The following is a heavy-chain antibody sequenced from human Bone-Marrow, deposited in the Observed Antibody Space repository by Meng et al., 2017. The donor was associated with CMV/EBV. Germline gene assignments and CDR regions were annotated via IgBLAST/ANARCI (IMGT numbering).Heavy chain of an antibody. CDR1: GGTFSSYA. D-gene: IGHD3-3*01. CDR3: AKGSYYDFWSGYFPYYYGMDV. Sequence: SVKVSCKASGGTFSSYAISWVRQAPGQGLEWMGGIIPILGIANYAQKFQGRVTITADKSTSTAYMELSSLRSEDTAVYYCAKGSYYDFWSGYFPYYYGMDVWGQGNTVTVAS. J-gene: IGHJ6*02. CDR2: IIPILGIA. V-gene: IGHV1-69*10.